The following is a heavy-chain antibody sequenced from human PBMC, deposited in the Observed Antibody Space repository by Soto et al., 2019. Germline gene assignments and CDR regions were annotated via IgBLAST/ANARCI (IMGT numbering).Heavy chain of an antibody. V-gene: IGHV3-48*02. Sequence: TGGSQRHSYAASEVNFVDYGVNWIRQAPGKRLEWVSFISFSGNTIYYADSVRGRFTISRDNAKSTLFLQMNSLRDDDTATYYCARRLDPLQYSDYWGRGTLVTV. J-gene: IGHJ4*02. D-gene: IGHD5-18*01. CDR2: ISFSGNTI. CDR3: ARRLDPLQYSDY. CDR1: EVNFVDYG.